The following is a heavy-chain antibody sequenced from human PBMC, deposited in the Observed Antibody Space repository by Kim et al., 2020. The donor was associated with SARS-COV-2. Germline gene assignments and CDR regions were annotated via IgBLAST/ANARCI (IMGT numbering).Heavy chain of an antibody. Sequence: ASVKVSCKASGYTFTSYDINWVRQATGQGLEWMGWMNPNSGNTGYAQKFQGRVTMTRNTSISTAYMELSSLRSEDTAVYYCARGPPWYYDFWSGYYSATYSYYYYGMDVWGQGTTVTVSS. CDR3: ARGPPWYYDFWSGYYSATYSYYYYGMDV. CDR1: GYTFTSYD. D-gene: IGHD3-3*01. V-gene: IGHV1-8*01. J-gene: IGHJ6*02. CDR2: MNPNSGNT.